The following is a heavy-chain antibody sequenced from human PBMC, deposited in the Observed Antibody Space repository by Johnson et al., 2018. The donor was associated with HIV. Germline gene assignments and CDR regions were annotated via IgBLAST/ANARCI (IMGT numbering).Heavy chain of an antibody. CDR2: IKQDGSEK. Sequence: VQLVESGGGLIQPGGSLRLSCAASGFTVSSNYMSWVRQAPGKGLEWVANIKQDGSEKYYVDSVKGRFTISSDNSKNTLYLQMNSLRAEDTAVYYCARECSGGSCYPLDHDAFDIWGQGTMVTVSS. J-gene: IGHJ3*02. D-gene: IGHD2-15*01. CDR1: GFTVSSNY. V-gene: IGHV3-7*01. CDR3: ARECSGGSCYPLDHDAFDI.